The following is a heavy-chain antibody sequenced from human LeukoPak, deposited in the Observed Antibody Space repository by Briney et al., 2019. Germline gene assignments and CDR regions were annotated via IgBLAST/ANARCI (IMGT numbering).Heavy chain of an antibody. CDR3: ARANTNNDAFDI. Sequence: SETLSLTCSVSGGSISSYYWSWIRRPPGKGLEWIGNIYYSGSTNDNPSLKTRVTISVDTSKNQFSLQLSSVTAADTAVYYCARANTNNDAFDIWGRGTLVTVSS. CDR2: IYYSGST. V-gene: IGHV4-59*01. J-gene: IGHJ3*02. CDR1: GGSISSYY. D-gene: IGHD3-16*01.